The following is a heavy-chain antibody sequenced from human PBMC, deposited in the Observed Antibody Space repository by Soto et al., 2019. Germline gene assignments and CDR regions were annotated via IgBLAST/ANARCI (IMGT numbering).Heavy chain of an antibody. V-gene: IGHV4-31*03. CDR1: GGSISSENYY. CDR2: IYHSGRT. Sequence: SETLSLTCTASGGSISSENYYWSWVRQHPGKALEWIGYIYHSGRTFYNPSLKSRSTISVDTSKNQFTLNLTSVTAADTAVYYCARKARTVTTMTKFYYYMDVWGKGTTVTVSS. J-gene: IGHJ6*03. CDR3: ARKARTVTTMTKFYYYMDV. D-gene: IGHD4-17*01.